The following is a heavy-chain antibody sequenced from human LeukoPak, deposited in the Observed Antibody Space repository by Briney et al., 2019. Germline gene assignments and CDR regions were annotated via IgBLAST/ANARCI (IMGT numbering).Heavy chain of an antibody. J-gene: IGHJ5*02. Sequence: SGGSLRLSCAASGFTFSSYAMSWVRQAPGKGLEWVSAISGSGGSTYYADSVKGRFTISRDNSKNTLYLQMNSLRAEDTAVYYCAKDRDRPDSSGYYYLNNWFDPWGQGTLVTVSS. V-gene: IGHV3-23*01. CDR2: ISGSGGST. D-gene: IGHD3-22*01. CDR3: AKDRDRPDSSGYYYLNNWFDP. CDR1: GFTFSSYA.